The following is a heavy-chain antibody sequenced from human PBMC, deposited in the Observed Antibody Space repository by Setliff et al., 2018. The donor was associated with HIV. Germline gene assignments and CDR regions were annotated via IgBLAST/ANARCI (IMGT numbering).Heavy chain of an antibody. D-gene: IGHD2-21*01. CDR1: GFTFSSYS. V-gene: IGHV3-21*01. CDR2: ISSSSSYI. CDR3: ARSPSVWGLNYYYYYMDV. Sequence: SGGSLRLSCAASGFTFSSYSMNWVRQAPGKGLEWVSSISSSSSYIYYADSVKGRFTISRDNAKNSLYLQMNSLRAEDTAVYYCARSPSVWGLNYYYYYMDVWGKGTTVTVSS. J-gene: IGHJ6*03.